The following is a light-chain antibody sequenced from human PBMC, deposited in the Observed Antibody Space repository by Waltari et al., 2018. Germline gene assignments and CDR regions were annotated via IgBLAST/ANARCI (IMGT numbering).Light chain of an antibody. V-gene: IGKV2-28*01. CDR3: MQALQTPFT. Sequence: DIVMTQTPLSLPVTLGEQASISCRSRQSIMSSNGYNYLNWYMQKPGQSPQLLIYYGSTRASGVPDRFIGSGSGTDFTLKISRVEAEDVGVYYCMQALQTPFTFGPGSKLDIK. CDR1: QSIMSSNGYNY. J-gene: IGKJ3*01. CDR2: YGS.